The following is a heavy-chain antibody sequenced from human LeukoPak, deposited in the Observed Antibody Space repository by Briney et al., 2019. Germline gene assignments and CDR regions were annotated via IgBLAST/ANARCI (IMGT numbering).Heavy chain of an antibody. J-gene: IGHJ4*02. CDR2: IYYSGST. V-gene: IGHV4-59*08. Sequence: GSLRLSCAASGFTFSNAWMSWIRQSPGKGLKCICYIYYSGSTNYNPSLKNRVTISVDTSKNQFSLKLSSVTAADTAVYYCARVSDSDSSGYYWGFEYWGQGTLVTVSS. CDR3: ARVSDSDSSGYYWGFEY. CDR1: GFTFSNAW. D-gene: IGHD3-22*01.